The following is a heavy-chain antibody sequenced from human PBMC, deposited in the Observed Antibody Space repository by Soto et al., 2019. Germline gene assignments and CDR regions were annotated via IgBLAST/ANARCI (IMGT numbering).Heavy chain of an antibody. CDR2: IYHSGST. Sequence: QVQLQESGPGLVKPSGTLSLTCAVSGGSISSSNWWSWVRQPPGKGLEWIGEIYHSGSTNYNPSLTSRVTISVDKSKHQFSLKLSSGTAADTAVYYCARVSGSYHYGMDVWGQGTTVTVSS. CDR1: GGSISSSNW. D-gene: IGHD1-26*01. V-gene: IGHV4-4*02. CDR3: ARVSGSYHYGMDV. J-gene: IGHJ6*02.